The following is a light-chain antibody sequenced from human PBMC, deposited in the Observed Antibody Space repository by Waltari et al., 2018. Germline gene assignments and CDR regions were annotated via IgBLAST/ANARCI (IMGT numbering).Light chain of an antibody. Sequence: RVTITCRASQSISTWLAWYQQKPGKAPKLLIYKASSLESGVPSRFSGSGSGTEFTLTISSLQPDDFATYYCQEGYTFGQGTKLEIK. J-gene: IGKJ2*01. CDR1: QSISTW. CDR3: QEGYT. CDR2: KAS. V-gene: IGKV1-5*03.